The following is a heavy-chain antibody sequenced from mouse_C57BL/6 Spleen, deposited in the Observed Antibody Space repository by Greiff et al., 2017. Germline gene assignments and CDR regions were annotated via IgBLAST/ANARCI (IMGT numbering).Heavy chain of an antibody. J-gene: IGHJ2*01. Sequence: QVQLQQSGPELVKPGASVKISCKASGYAFSSSWMNWVKQRPGKGLEWIGRIYPGDGDTNYNGTFKGKATLTADKSSSTAYMQLSSLTSEDSAVYFCARETDYFDYWGQGTTLTVSS. CDR3: ARETDYFDY. CDR2: IYPGDGDT. V-gene: IGHV1-82*01. CDR1: GYAFSSSW.